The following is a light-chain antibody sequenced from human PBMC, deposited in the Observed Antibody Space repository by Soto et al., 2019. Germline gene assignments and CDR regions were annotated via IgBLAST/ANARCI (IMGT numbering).Light chain of an antibody. V-gene: IGKV3-15*01. CDR2: GAS. Sequence: EIVVTQSPATLSESPGQRATLSCWATQNINTNLAWYQQKPGQAPRLLIFGASTRATGIPARLSGSGSGTEFALTLSSLKSEDIAVYNCQQYNSGPPVTFGQGTKVEIK. CDR3: QQYNSGPPVT. CDR1: QNINTN. J-gene: IGKJ1*01.